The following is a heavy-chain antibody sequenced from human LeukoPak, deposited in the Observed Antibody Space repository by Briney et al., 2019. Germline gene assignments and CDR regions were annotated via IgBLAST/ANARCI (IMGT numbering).Heavy chain of an antibody. Sequence: PSETLSLTCTVSGGSISSSNYYWNWIRQAPGKGLEWIGEINHNGSTSSNPSLKSRVTISVDTSRSRFSLKLNSATAADTAVYYCARGFLGLNGGVWGQGTTVTVSS. CDR2: INHNGST. V-gene: IGHV4-39*07. D-gene: IGHD1-26*01. CDR3: ARGFLGLNGGV. J-gene: IGHJ6*02. CDR1: GGSISSSNYY.